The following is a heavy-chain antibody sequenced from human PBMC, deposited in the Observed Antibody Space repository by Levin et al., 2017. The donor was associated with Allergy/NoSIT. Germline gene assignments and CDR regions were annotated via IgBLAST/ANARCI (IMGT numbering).Heavy chain of an antibody. CDR3: ARELSGDPYYFYAMDV. J-gene: IGHJ6*02. CDR2: INPNSGGT. CDR1: GYTFTGHY. Sequence: GESLKISCKASGYTFTGHYMHWVRQAPGEGLEWMGWINPNSGGTNFAQKFQGRVTMTRDTSISTAYMELRRLRSDDTAVYYCARELSGDPYYFYAMDVWGQGTTVTVSS. V-gene: IGHV1-2*02. D-gene: IGHD3-16*02.